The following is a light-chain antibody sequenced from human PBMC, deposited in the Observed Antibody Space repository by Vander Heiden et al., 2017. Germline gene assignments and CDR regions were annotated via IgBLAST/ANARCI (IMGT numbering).Light chain of an antibody. Sequence: EIGLTQSPATLSLSPGERATLSCRASQSVSSYLAWYQQKPGQAPRLLIYDASNRATGIPARFSGSGSGTDFTLTISSLEPEDFAVYYCQQRSNWPPWTFGQGTKLEIK. J-gene: IGKJ2*02. CDR3: QQRSNWPPWT. V-gene: IGKV3-11*01. CDR2: DAS. CDR1: QSVSSY.